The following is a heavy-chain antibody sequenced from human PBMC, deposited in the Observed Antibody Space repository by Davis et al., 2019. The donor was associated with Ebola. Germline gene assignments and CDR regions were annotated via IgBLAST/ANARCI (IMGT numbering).Heavy chain of an antibody. D-gene: IGHD3-9*01. J-gene: IGHJ4*02. CDR1: GFTFSSYA. CDR3: ARDVPTYDILTGYFDY. V-gene: IGHV3-33*08. CDR2: IWYDGSNK. Sequence: GGSLRLSCAASGFTFSSYAMHWVRQAPGKGLEWVAVIWYDGSNKYYADSVKGRFTISRDNSKNTLYLQMNSLRAEDTAVYYCARDVPTYDILTGYFDYWGQGTLVTVSS.